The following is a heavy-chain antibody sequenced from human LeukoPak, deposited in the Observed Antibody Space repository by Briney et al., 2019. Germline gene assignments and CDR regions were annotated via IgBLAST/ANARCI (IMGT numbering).Heavy chain of an antibody. J-gene: IGHJ6*03. Sequence: ASVKVSCKVSGYTLTELSMHWVRQAPGQGLEWMGWINPNSGGTNYAQKFQGRVTMTRDTSISTAYMELSRLSSDDTAVYYCAREVGGSYCSGGSCYGAYYYYYMDVWGKGTTVTVSS. CDR3: AREVGGSYCSGGSCYGAYYYYYMDV. CDR2: INPNSGGT. V-gene: IGHV1-2*02. D-gene: IGHD2-15*01. CDR1: GYTLTELS.